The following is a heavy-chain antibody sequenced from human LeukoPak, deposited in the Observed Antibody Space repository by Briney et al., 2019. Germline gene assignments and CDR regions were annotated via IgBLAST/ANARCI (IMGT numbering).Heavy chain of an antibody. J-gene: IGHJ4*02. CDR3: ARDPWAAAAY. D-gene: IGHD6-13*01. V-gene: IGHV3-21*01. CDR2: ISSSSSYI. CDR1: GLTFSSYS. Sequence: GGSLRLSCAASGLTFSSYSMNWVRQAPGKGLEWVSSISSSSSYIYYADSVKGRFTIFRDNAKNSLYLQMNSLRAEDTAVYYCARDPWAAAAYWGQGTLVTASS.